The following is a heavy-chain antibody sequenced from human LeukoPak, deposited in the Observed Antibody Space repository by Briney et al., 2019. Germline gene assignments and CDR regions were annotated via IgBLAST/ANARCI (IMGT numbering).Heavy chain of an antibody. CDR2: ISHDGSNK. V-gene: IGHV3-30*18. D-gene: IGHD5-12*01. CDR1: GFTFSSCG. J-gene: IGHJ4*02. CDR3: AKAKGAYDFYFDY. Sequence: SGRSLRLSCAASGFTFSSCGMHWVRQAPGKGLEWVAVISHDGSNKYYADSVKGRFTISRDNSKNTLYLQMNSLGAEDTAVFYCAKAKGAYDFYFDYWGQGTLVTVSS.